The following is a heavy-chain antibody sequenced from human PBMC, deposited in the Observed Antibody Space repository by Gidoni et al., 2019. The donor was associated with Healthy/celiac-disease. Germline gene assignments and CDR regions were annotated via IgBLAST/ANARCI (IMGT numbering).Heavy chain of an antibody. J-gene: IGHJ4*02. CDR2: IYYSGST. D-gene: IGHD1-26*01. V-gene: IGHV4-59*01. Sequence: QVQLQESGPGLVKPSETLSLTCTVSGGSISSYYWSWIRQPPGKGLEWIGYIYYSGSTNYNPSLKSRVTISVDTSKNQFSLKLSSVTAADTAVYYCARDRGGSYSSPRGNYFDYWGQGTLVTVSS. CDR1: GGSISSYY. CDR3: ARDRGGSYSSPRGNYFDY.